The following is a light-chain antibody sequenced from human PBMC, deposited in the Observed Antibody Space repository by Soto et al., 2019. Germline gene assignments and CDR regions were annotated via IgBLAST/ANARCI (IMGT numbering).Light chain of an antibody. Sequence: DIVMTQSPLSLPATPGEPASISCRSSQSLLHSNGYNYLDWYLQKPGQSPLLLIYLGSNRASGVPDRFSGSGSGTDFTLKISRVEAEDVGVYYCMQPLQSWTFGQGTKVDIK. J-gene: IGKJ1*01. CDR3: MQPLQSWT. V-gene: IGKV2-28*01. CDR2: LGS. CDR1: QSLLHSNGYNY.